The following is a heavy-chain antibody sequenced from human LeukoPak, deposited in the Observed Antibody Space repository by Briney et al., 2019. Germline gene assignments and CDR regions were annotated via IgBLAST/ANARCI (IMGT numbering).Heavy chain of an antibody. J-gene: IGHJ4*02. D-gene: IGHD3-22*01. Sequence: GGSLRLSCAASGFTFSSYSMNWVRQAPGKGLEWVSYISSSSSTIYYADSVKGRFTISRDNAKNSLYLQMNSLRAEDTAVYYCARVYYYDSSVSDYWGRGTLVTVSS. CDR2: ISSSSSTI. CDR3: ARVYYYDSSVSDY. V-gene: IGHV3-48*01. CDR1: GFTFSSYS.